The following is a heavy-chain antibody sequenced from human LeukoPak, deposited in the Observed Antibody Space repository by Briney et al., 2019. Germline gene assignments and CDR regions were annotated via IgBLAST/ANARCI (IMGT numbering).Heavy chain of an antibody. D-gene: IGHD3-3*01. CDR3: ARIRRDFWSGYYNYFDY. V-gene: IGHV3-7*01. J-gene: IGHJ4*02. Sequence: PGGSLRLSCAASGFTLSSYWMSWARQAPGKGREWVANIKQDGSEKYYVDSVKGRFTLSRDNAKNSLYLQMNSLRAEDTAVYYCARIRRDFWSGYYNYFDYWGQGPLVTVSS. CDR1: GFTLSSYW. CDR2: IKQDGSEK.